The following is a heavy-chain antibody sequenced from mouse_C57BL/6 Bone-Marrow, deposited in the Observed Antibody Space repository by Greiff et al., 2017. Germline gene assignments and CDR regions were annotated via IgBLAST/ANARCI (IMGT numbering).Heavy chain of an antibody. CDR2: IHPNSGST. Sequence: QVQLQQSGAELVKPGASVKLSCKASGYTFTSYWMHWVKQRPGQGLEWIGMIHPNSGSTNYNEKFKSKATLTVDKSSSTAYMQLSSLTFEDSAVYYCAKRARLLRGFAYWGQGTLVTVSA. V-gene: IGHV1-64*01. CDR1: GYTFTSYW. D-gene: IGHD2-3*01. J-gene: IGHJ3*01. CDR3: AKRARLLRGFAY.